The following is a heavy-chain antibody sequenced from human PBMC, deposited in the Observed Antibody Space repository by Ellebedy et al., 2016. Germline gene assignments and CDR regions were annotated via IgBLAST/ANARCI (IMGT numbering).Heavy chain of an antibody. J-gene: IGHJ4*02. CDR2: IYHSGGT. V-gene: IGHV4-39*07. CDR1: GGSISSSSYY. Sequence: SETLSLXCTVSGGSISSSSYYWGWIRQPPGKGLEWIGSIYHSGGTNYNPSLKSRVTISVDKSKNQFSLKLSSVTAADTAVYYCARVSGKGVDYWGQGTLVTVSS. D-gene: IGHD3-10*01. CDR3: ARVSGKGVDY.